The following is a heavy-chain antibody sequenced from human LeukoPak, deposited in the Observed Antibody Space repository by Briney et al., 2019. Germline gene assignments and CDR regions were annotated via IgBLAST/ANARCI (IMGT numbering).Heavy chain of an antibody. V-gene: IGHV5-51*01. CDR2: IYPGDSDT. Sequence: GESLKISCKGSGYSFTSYWIGWVRQMPGKGLEWMGIIYPGDSDTRYSPSFQGQVTISADKSISTAYLQWSSLKASDTAMYYCARVYYYGSGSTSAGFDYWGQGTLVTVSS. D-gene: IGHD3-10*01. J-gene: IGHJ4*02. CDR3: ARVYYYGSGSTSAGFDY. CDR1: GYSFTSYW.